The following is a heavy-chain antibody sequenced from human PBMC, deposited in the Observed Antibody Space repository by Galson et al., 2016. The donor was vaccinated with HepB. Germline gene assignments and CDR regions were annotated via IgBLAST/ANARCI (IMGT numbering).Heavy chain of an antibody. CDR1: GFSFGRYS. D-gene: IGHD3-10*01. V-gene: IGHV3-49*03. CDR2: IASKPYGGAT. CDR3: SRSSSGYYYMDV. Sequence: SLRLSCAASGFSFGRYSLTWFRQAPGKGLEWVGFIASKPYGGATHYAVSVKGRFFISRDDSKSTAYLYMNSLTIEDTGADYCSRSSSGYYYMDVWVKGTTVTVSS. J-gene: IGHJ6*03.